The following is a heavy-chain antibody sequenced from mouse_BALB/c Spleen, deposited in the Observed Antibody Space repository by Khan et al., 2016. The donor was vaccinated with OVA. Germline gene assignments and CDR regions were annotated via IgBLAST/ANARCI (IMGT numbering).Heavy chain of an antibody. V-gene: IGHV1S136*01. D-gene: IGHD2-12*01. Sequence: VQLKQSGPELVKPGASVKMSRKASGYTFTSYVMHWVKQKPGLGLEWIGYIYPFNDDTKYNEKFKGKATLTSDKSSSTAYMELSSLTSEDSAVYYCAPVGSYCVSFAYWGQGTLVTVSA. J-gene: IGHJ3*01. CDR2: IYPFNDDT. CDR1: GYTFTSYV. CDR3: APVGSYCVSFAY.